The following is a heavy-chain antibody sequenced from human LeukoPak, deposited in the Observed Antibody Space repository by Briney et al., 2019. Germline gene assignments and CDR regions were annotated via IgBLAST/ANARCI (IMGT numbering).Heavy chain of an antibody. V-gene: IGHV3-53*04. CDR3: ARDLGQEVSDKNAIYYYYGMDV. CDR1: RFTVSSNY. J-gene: IGHJ6*02. Sequence: GGSLRLSCAASRFTVSSNYMSWVRQAPGKGLEWVSVIYSGGSTYYADSVKGRFTISRHNSKNTLYLQMNSLRAEDTAVYYCARDLGQEVSDKNAIYYYYGMDVWGQGTTVTVSS. D-gene: IGHD2-15*01. CDR2: IYSGGST.